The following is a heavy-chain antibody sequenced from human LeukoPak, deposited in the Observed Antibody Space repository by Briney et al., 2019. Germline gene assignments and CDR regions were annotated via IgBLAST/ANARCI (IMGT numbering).Heavy chain of an antibody. V-gene: IGHV4-34*01. Sequence: PSKTLSLTCAVYGGSFSGYYWSWIRQPPGKGLEWIGEINHRGSTNYDPSLKSRVTISVDTSKNQFSLKLSSVTAADTAVYYCARVDIVVVPAALYYFDYWGQGTLVTVSS. CDR2: INHRGST. CDR3: ARVDIVVVPAALYYFDY. J-gene: IGHJ4*02. CDR1: GGSFSGYY. D-gene: IGHD2-2*03.